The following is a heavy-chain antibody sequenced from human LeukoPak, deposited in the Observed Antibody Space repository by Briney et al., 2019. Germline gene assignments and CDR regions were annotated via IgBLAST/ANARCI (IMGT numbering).Heavy chain of an antibody. CDR1: GFTFNEYE. CDR2: ISSSGSTI. Sequence: ESGGSLRLSCAASGFTFNEYEMNWVRQAPGKGLEWVSYISSSGSTIYYADSMKGRFTISRDNAKNSLYLQMNSLRAEDTAVYYCARGSAVGAPDWDYFDYWGQGTLVTVSS. CDR3: ARGSAVGAPDWDYFDY. J-gene: IGHJ4*02. V-gene: IGHV3-48*03. D-gene: IGHD1-26*01.